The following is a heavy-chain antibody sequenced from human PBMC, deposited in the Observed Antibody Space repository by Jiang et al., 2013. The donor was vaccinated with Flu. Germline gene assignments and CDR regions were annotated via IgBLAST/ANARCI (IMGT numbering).Heavy chain of an antibody. CDR1: RHFSSYT. V-gene: IGHV1-69*02. D-gene: IGHD4-17*01. CDR2: IIPILGIA. Sequence: AEVKKPGVLGEGLLQGFXRHFSSYTISWVRQAPGQGLEWMGRIIPILGIANYAQKFQGRVTITADKSTSTAYMELSSLRSEDTAVYYCARDFYGDYVMGYWGQGTLVTVSS. CDR3: ARDFYGDYVMGY. J-gene: IGHJ4*02.